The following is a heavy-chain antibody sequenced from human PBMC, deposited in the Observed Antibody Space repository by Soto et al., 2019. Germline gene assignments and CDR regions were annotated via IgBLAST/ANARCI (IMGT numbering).Heavy chain of an antibody. Sequence: GGSLRLSCAASGFTVSSNYMSWVRQAPGKGLEWGSVMYSGGSTYYADSVKGRFTISRHNSKNTLYLQMNSLRAEDTDVYYRATVSTVAGTLDPCGEATLVTVAS. D-gene: IGHD6-19*01. V-gene: IGHV3-53*04. J-gene: IGHJ5*02. CDR2: MYSGGST. CDR1: GFTVSSNY. CDR3: ATVSTVAGTLDP.